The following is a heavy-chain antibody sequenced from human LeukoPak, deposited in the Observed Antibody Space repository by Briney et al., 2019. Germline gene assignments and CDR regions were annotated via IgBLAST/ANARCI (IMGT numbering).Heavy chain of an antibody. CDR1: GFTFDDYA. CDR3: VKSREKGAQLGVRSFDY. V-gene: IGHV3-9*03. Sequence: PGGSLRLSCAASGFTFDDYALHWVRQGPGKGLEWVSGISWNSGMIGYADSVKGRFTISRDNAKNSLYLQMHNLRPEDMALYYRVKSREKGAQLGVRSFDYWGQGTLVTVSS. CDR2: ISWNSGMI. D-gene: IGHD1-26*01. J-gene: IGHJ4*02.